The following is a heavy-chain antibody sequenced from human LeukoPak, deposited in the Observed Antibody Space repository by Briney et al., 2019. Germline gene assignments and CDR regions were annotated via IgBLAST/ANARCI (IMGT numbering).Heavy chain of an antibody. Sequence: SQTLSLTCTVAGGSISSYYWSWIRQPPAKGLEWIGYIYYSGSTNYNPSLKSRVTISVDTSKNQFSLKLSSVTAADTAVYYCARNPTLPWYFDLWGRGTLVTVSS. CDR3: ARNPTLPWYFDL. V-gene: IGHV4-59*01. CDR1: GGSISSYY. D-gene: IGHD1-26*01. CDR2: IYYSGST. J-gene: IGHJ2*01.